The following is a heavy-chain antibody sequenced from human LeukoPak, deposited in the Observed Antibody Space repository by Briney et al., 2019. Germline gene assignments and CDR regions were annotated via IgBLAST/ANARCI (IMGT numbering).Heavy chain of an antibody. CDR3: ARGADFWSEPPFDY. V-gene: IGHV3-48*01. CDR2: ISSSSSTI. Sequence: GGSLRLSCAASGFTFSDYSMNWVRQAPGKGLEWVSYISSSSSTIYYADSVKGRFTISRDNAKNSLYLQMNSLRAEDTAVYYCARGADFWSEPPFDYWGQGTLVTVSS. CDR1: GFTFSDYS. J-gene: IGHJ4*02. D-gene: IGHD3-3*01.